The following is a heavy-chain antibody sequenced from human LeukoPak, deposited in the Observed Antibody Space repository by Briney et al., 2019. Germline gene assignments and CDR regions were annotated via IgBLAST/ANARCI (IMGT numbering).Heavy chain of an antibody. CDR1: GGPISIIGHY. CDR2: IYYSGRT. D-gene: IGHD3-16*01. J-gene: IGHJ6*03. V-gene: IGHV4-31*03. CDR3: ARSTYYDYYMDV. Sequence: SETLSLTCTVAGGPISIIGHYWSWIRQHPGKGLEWIGYIYYSGRTYYNPSLKSRVTISVDTSKNQFSLKLSSVTAADTAVYYCARSTYYDYYMDVWGKGTTVTVSS.